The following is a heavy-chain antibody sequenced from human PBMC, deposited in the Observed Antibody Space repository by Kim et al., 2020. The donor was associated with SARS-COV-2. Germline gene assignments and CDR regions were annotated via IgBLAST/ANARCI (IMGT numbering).Heavy chain of an antibody. CDR3: ARDKGIYLWSGFYY. D-gene: IGHD5-18*01. CDR1: GFTFNSYA. V-gene: IGHV3-30*04. CDR2: ISYDGSNK. Sequence: GGSLRLSCAASGFTFNSYAMHWVRQAPGKGLEWVAVISYDGSNKYYADSVKGRFTISRDNSKNTLYLQMNSLRVEDTAVYYCARDKGIYLWSGFYY. J-gene: IGHJ4*01.